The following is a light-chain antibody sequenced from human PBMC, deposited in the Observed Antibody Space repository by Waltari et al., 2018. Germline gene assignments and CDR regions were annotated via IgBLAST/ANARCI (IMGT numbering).Light chain of an antibody. V-gene: IGKV1-39*01. CDR3: QQSYSTPYT. J-gene: IGKJ2*01. CDR2: AAS. Sequence: DIHMTQSPSSLSASVGDRVTITCRESQSISSYLNWYQQKPGKAPKLLIYAASSLQSGVPSRFSGSGSGTDFTLTISSLQPEDFATYYCQQSYSTPYTFGQGTKLEIK. CDR1: QSISSY.